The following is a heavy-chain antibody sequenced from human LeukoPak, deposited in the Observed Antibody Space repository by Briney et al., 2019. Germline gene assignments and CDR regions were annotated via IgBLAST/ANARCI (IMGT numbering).Heavy chain of an antibody. CDR2: ISTSGETT. V-gene: IGHV3-23*01. J-gene: IGHJ4*02. CDR1: GFVYSTFA. D-gene: IGHD1-1*01. CDR3: AKANYIWNDSPFDA. Sequence: PGGSLRLSCAASGFVYSTFAMAWVRQAPGKGLEGVSTISTSGETTYYADSVKSRFTASRDNSKNTLPLQMRGLRVDDTAVYFCAKANYIWNDSPFDAWGQGALVTVHS.